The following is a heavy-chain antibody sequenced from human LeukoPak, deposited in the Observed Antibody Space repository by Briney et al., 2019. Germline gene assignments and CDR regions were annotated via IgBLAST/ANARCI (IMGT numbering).Heavy chain of an antibody. J-gene: IGHJ4*02. CDR1: GFTFSSYA. V-gene: IGHV3-64D*09. CDR3: VKDRKKITMIVVVQYYFDY. Sequence: PGGSLRLSCSASGFTFSSYAMHWVRQAPGKGLEHVSAISSNGGSTYYADSVKGRFTISRDNSKNTLYLQMSSLRAEDTAVYYCVKDRKKITMIVVVQYYFDYWGQGTLVSLYS. D-gene: IGHD3-22*01. CDR2: ISSNGGST.